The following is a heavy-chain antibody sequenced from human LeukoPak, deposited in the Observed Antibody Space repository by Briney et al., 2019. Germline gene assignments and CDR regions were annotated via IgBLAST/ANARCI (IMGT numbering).Heavy chain of an antibody. J-gene: IGHJ5*02. CDR2: IDPSDSDT. CDR3: ARHVNWRSGQSWFDP. Sequence: GESLKISCKGSGYIFTSYWISWVRQMPGEGLEWMGRIDPSDSDTNYSPSFQGHFTISADKSISTAYLQWSSLKASDTAMYFCARHVNWRSGQSWFDPWGQGTLVTVSS. D-gene: IGHD3-10*01. CDR1: GYIFTSYW. V-gene: IGHV5-10-1*01.